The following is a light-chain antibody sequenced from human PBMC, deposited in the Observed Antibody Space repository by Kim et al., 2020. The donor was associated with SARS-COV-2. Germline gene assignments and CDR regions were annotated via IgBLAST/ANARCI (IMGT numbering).Light chain of an antibody. CDR2: DVN. J-gene: IGLJ2*01. CDR1: NSDVGAYDN. Sequence: QSALTKPRSVSGSPGQLVTISCTRTNSDVGAYDNVSWYQQNPGKAPKLIIYDVNKRPSGVPDRFTGSKTGYTATLTISGLQAEDEADYYCCSFEGIDILRLFGGGAQVTFL. V-gene: IGLV2-11*01. CDR3: CSFEGIDILRL.